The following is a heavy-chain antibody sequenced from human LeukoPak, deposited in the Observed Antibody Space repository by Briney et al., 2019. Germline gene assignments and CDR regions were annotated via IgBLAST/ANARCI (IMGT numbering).Heavy chain of an antibody. Sequence: SQTLSLTYTVSGGSISSGSYYWSWIRQPAGKGLEWIGRIYTSGSTNYNPSLKSRVTISVDTSKNQFSLKLSSVTAADTAVYYCTGKRSGSAYWGQGTLVTVSS. V-gene: IGHV4-61*02. CDR3: TGKRSGSAY. CDR1: GGSISSGSYY. J-gene: IGHJ4*02. D-gene: IGHD3-3*01. CDR2: IYTSGST.